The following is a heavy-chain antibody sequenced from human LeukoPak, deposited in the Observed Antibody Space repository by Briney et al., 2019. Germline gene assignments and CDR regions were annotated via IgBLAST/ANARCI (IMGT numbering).Heavy chain of an antibody. CDR3: AREDILTGFDY. CDR2: ISGSGGST. CDR1: GFTFSNYA. Sequence: GGSLRLSCAASGFTFSNYAMSWVRQAPGKGLEWVSTISGSGGSTYYADSVKGRFTISRDNSKNTLYLQMNSLRAEDTAVYYCAREDILTGFDYWGQGTLVTVSS. D-gene: IGHD3-9*01. V-gene: IGHV3-23*01. J-gene: IGHJ4*02.